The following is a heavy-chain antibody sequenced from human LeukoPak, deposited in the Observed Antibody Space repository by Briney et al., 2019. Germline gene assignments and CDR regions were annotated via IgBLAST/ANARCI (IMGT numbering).Heavy chain of an antibody. CDR2: ISYDGSNK. J-gene: IGHJ4*02. V-gene: IGHV3-30-3*01. CDR3: ARIALRNIDY. D-gene: IGHD2-21*01. CDR1: GFTFSSYF. Sequence: GGSLRLSCAASGFTFSSYFMNWVRQAPGKGLEWVAVISYDGSNKYYADSVKGRFTISRDNSKNTLYLQMNSLRAEDTAVYYCARIALRNIDYWGQGTLVTVSS.